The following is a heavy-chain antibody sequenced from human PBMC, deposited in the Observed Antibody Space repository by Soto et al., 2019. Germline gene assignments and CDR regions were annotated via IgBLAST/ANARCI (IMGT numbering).Heavy chain of an antibody. CDR2: ISTSGSTI. V-gene: IGHV3-48*03. CDR3: ARARSDDSSGYHIDN. D-gene: IGHD3-22*01. Sequence: GGSLRLSCAASGFAFSSYDMNWVRQAPGKGLEWVSYISTSGSTIYYADSVKGRFTISRDNAKNSLYLQMNSLRAGDTALYYCARARSDDSSGYHIDNWGQGTLVTVSS. J-gene: IGHJ4*02. CDR1: GFAFSSYD.